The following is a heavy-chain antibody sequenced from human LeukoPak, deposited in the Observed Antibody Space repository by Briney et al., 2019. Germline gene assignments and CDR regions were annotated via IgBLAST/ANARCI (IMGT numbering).Heavy chain of an antibody. D-gene: IGHD3-3*01. V-gene: IGHV1-2*02. CDR3: ASSPYDFWSGYPDPYFDY. Sequence: ASVKVSCKASGYTFTGYYMHWVRQAPGQGLEWMGWINPNSGGTNYAQKFQGRVTMTRDTSISTAYMELSRLRSDGTAVYYCASSPYDFWSGYPDPYFDYWGQGTLVTVSS. J-gene: IGHJ4*02. CDR1: GYTFTGYY. CDR2: INPNSGGT.